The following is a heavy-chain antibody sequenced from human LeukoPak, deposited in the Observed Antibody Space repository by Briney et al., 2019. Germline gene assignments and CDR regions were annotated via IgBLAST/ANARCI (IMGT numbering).Heavy chain of an antibody. V-gene: IGHV3-53*05. Sequence: GGSLRLSCAASGFSVGNNYVTWVRQPPGKGLEWVSVIYSGGDTYYADSVKGRFTISRDNSKNMLYLQMNSLRVEDTAVYYCASIRGTFGYWGQGTLVTVSS. CDR1: GFSVGNNY. CDR3: ASIRGTFGY. D-gene: IGHD1-26*01. J-gene: IGHJ4*02. CDR2: IYSGGDT.